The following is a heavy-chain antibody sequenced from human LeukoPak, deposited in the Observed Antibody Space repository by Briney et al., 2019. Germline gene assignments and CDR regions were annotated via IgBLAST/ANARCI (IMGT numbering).Heavy chain of an antibody. CDR1: GFTVSSNY. CDR2: IFSGGST. V-gene: IGHV3-53*01. CDR3: ARDLKTSGWYGDFDY. D-gene: IGHD6-19*01. Sequence: PGGCLRLSCVASGFTVSSNYMSWVRQAPGKGLEWVSAIFSGGSTFYADSVTGRFTISRDNSKNTVYLEMNSLRAEDTAVYYCARDLKTSGWYGDFDYWGQGTLVTVSS. J-gene: IGHJ4*02.